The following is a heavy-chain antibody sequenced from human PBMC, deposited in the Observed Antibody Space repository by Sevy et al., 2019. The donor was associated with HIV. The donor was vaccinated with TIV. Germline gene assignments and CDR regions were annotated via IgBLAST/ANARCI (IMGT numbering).Heavy chain of an antibody. D-gene: IGHD3-22*01. J-gene: IGHJ5*02. CDR2: TYYRSKCYN. CDR1: GDSVSSNSAA. CDR3: ARDLLLNYYDSSGYSNWFDP. Sequence: KQSQTLSLTCAISGDSVSSNSAAWNWIRQSPSRGLEWLGRTYYRSKCYNDYAVSVKSRITINPDTSKNQFSLQLNSVTPEDTAVYYCARDLLLNYYDSSGYSNWFDPWGQGTLVTVSS. V-gene: IGHV6-1*01.